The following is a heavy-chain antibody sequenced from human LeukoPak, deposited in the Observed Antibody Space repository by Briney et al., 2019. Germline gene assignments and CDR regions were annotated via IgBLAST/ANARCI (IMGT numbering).Heavy chain of an antibody. CDR3: AGHHPRNTVDF. V-gene: IGHV4-59*08. D-gene: IGHD2/OR15-2a*01. J-gene: IGHJ4*02. CDR2: ISDIGST. Sequence: SETLSLTCTVSGGSISSYYWSWIRQPPGKGLEWIAYISDIGSTNYNPSLKSRVTTSLDTSKNQFSLKLSSVTAADTAVYYCAGHHPRNTVDFWGQGTLVTVSS. CDR1: GGSISSYY.